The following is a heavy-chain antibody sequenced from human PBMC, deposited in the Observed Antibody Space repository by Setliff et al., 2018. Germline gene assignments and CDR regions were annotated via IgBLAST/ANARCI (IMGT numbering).Heavy chain of an antibody. J-gene: IGHJ4*02. V-gene: IGHV4-61*09. CDR2: ISPSGST. CDR3: ARSPSSGAYWNPRPFYSDY. CDR1: GASITSGGFY. Sequence: TLSLTCSVSGASITSGGFYWTWIRQPAGKGLEWIGHISPSGSTTYNPSVKSRVTISLDTSKNHFSLKLDSVTAADTALYYCARSPSSGAYWNPRPFYSDYWARGTLFTVSS. D-gene: IGHD1-26*01.